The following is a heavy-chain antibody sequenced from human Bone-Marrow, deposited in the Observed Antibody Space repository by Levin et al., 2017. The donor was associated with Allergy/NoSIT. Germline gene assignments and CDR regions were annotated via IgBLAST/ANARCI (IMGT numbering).Heavy chain of an antibody. J-gene: IGHJ4*01. CDR1: GFTFSGYE. CDR3: ARDGDGDAYCGGDCSLFDY. V-gene: IGHV3-48*03. Sequence: GESLKISCAASGFTFSGYEMNWVRQAPGKGLEWVSYISTSGNTVYYADSVRGRFIISRDNAKNSLYLQMNSLRVEDTAIYYCARDGDGDAYCGGDCSLFDYWGHGTLVTVSS. D-gene: IGHD2-21*02. CDR2: ISTSGNTV.